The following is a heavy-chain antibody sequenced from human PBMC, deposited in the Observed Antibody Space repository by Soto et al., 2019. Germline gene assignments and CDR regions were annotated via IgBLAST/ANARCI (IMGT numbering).Heavy chain of an antibody. V-gene: IGHV5-10-1*01. CDR1: ENGYTSVC. CDR3: AKHAFPACDM. J-gene: IGHJ3*02. CDR2: IDPSDSYT. Sequence: VNVSGTGWENGYTSVCIVSVRQMPGKGLELMGRIDPSDSYTNYSPSFQGHVTISADKSISTAYLQWSSLKASDTATYYCAKHAFPACDMCGQGTMLTVS.